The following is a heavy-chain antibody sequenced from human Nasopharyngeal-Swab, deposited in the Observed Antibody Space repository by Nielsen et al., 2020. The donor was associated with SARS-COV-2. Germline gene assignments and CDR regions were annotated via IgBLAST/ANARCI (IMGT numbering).Heavy chain of an antibody. Sequence: SETLSLTCTVSGGSISSGGYYWSWIRQHPGKGLEWIGYIYYSGSTYYNPSLKSRVTISVDTSKNQFSLKLSSVTAADTAVYYCARRVLGYCSSTSCPNRKHDAFDIRGQGTMVTVSS. J-gene: IGHJ3*02. CDR2: IYYSGST. D-gene: IGHD2-2*01. V-gene: IGHV4-31*03. CDR1: GGSISSGGYY. CDR3: ARRVLGYCSSTSCPNRKHDAFDI.